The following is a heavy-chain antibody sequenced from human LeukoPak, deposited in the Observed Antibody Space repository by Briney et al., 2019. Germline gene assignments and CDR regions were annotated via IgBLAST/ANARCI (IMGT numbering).Heavy chain of an antibody. Sequence: KTGGSLRLSCAASGFSFSTYAMSWVRQAPGKGLEWVSSISSSSSYIYYADSVKGRFTISRDNAKNSLYLQMNSLRAEDTAVYYCARDDRVIAAANLDYWGQGTLVTVSS. V-gene: IGHV3-21*01. CDR1: GFSFSTYA. CDR3: ARDDRVIAAANLDY. CDR2: ISSSSSYI. D-gene: IGHD6-13*01. J-gene: IGHJ4*02.